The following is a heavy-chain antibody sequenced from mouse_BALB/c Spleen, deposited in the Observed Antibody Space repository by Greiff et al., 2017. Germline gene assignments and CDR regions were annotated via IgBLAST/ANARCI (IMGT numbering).Heavy chain of an antibody. CDR3: ARGAIYDGYSFAY. J-gene: IGHJ3*01. CDR2: ISSGGST. CDR1: GFTFSSYA. V-gene: IGHV5-6-5*01. D-gene: IGHD2-3*01. Sequence: EVQVVESGGGLVKPGGSLKLSCAASGFTFSSYAMSWVRQTPEKRLEWVASISSGGSTYYPDSVKGRFTISRDNARNILYLQMSSLRSEDTAMYYCARGAIYDGYSFAYWGQGTLVTVSA.